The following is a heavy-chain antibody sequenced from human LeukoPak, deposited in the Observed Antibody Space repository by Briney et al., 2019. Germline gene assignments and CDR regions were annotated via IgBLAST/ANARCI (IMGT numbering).Heavy chain of an antibody. D-gene: IGHD2-15*01. CDR3: AKQESWSNFDS. V-gene: IGHV3-23*01. CDR1: GFTFSSYA. Sequence: TGGSLRLSCAASGFTFSSYAMSWVRQAPGKGLEWVSAISGSGGSTFSADSVKGRSTISRDNSKNTLYLQMNSLRAEDTAVYYCAKQESWSNFDSWGQGTLVTVSS. J-gene: IGHJ4*02. CDR2: ISGSGGST.